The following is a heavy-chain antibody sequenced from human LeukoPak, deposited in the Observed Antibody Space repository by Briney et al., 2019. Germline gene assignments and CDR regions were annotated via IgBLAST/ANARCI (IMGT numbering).Heavy chain of an antibody. J-gene: IGHJ4*02. CDR2: ISSSSSYI. CDR1: AFPFRNYA. V-gene: IGHV3-21*01. D-gene: IGHD4-17*01. Sequence: GGSLRLSCAASAFPFRNYAMHWLRQAPGKGLEWVSSISSSSSYIYYADSVKGRFTISRDNAKNSLYLQMNSLRAEDTAVYYCARDSITYDYGDYIYFDYWGQGTLVTVSS. CDR3: ARDSITYDYGDYIYFDY.